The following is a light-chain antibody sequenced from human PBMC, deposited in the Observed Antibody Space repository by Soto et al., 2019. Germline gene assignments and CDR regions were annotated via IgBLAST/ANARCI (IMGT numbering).Light chain of an antibody. J-gene: IGKJ2*01. V-gene: IGKV3-11*01. CDR3: QQRYNWPNT. Sequence: EIVLTQSPATLSLSPGERATLSCRTSQSVGTYLAWYQHNPGQAPRLLIYDASNRATGIPARFSGSGSATDFTLTISSPEPEDFAVYYCQQRYNWPNTFGQGTKLEIK. CDR1: QSVGTY. CDR2: DAS.